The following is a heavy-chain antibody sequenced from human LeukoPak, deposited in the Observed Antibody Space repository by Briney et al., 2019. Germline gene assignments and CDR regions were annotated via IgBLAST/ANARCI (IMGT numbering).Heavy chain of an antibody. CDR3: ARAQTLFWEFDGFDI. J-gene: IGHJ3*02. Sequence: GGSLRLSCAASGFTFSSYEMNWVRQAPGKGLEWIATMTSTNNIYYADSVKGRFTISRDNAENSVYLQMNSLRDEDTAVYSCARAQTLFWEFDGFDIWGRGTKVTVSS. CDR1: GFTFSSYE. D-gene: IGHD3-3*01. V-gene: IGHV3-48*02. CDR2: MTSTNNI.